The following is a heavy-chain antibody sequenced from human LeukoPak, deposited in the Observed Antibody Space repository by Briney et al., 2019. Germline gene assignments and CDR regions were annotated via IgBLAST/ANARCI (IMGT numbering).Heavy chain of an antibody. J-gene: IGHJ5*02. D-gene: IGHD1-1*01. V-gene: IGHV4-38-2*01. CDR2: IFHSGIT. CDR1: GYSISTGYY. Sequence: KPSDTLSLTCAVSGYSISTGYYWGWIRQPPGKGLEWFGSIFHSGITYYSPSLESRVTISVDTSKNQFSLKLSSLTAADTAVYYCARLRERTFDPWGQGTLVTVSS. CDR3: ARLRERTFDP.